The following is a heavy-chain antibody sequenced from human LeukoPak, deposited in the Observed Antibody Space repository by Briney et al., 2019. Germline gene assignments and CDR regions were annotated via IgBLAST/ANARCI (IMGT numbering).Heavy chain of an antibody. CDR2: ISGSGGST. CDR3: ARVIRAAPGKGYFDY. Sequence: GGALRLSCATSGFIFSTHVLSWVRQAPGKGLELASSISGSGGSTYHATSVKGRFTISRDSSKNTLYLQMNSLRAEDTAIYYCARVIRAAPGKGYFDYWGQGTLVTVSS. D-gene: IGHD6-13*01. CDR1: GFIFSTHV. J-gene: IGHJ4*02. V-gene: IGHV3-23*01.